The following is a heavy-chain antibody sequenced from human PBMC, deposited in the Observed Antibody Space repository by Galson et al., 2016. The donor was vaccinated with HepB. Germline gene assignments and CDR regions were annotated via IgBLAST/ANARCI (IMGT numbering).Heavy chain of an antibody. J-gene: IGHJ5*02. V-gene: IGHV4-31*02. Sequence: GGSIRSGGYYWSWIRQHPGKGLEWIGYIYYSGSTYYNPSHKSRVTISVDTSKNQFSLRLSSVTAADTAVYYCARDVDTASNWFDPWGQGTLVTVSS. CDR2: IYYSGST. CDR1: GGSIRSGGYY. D-gene: IGHD5-18*01. CDR3: ARDVDTASNWFDP.